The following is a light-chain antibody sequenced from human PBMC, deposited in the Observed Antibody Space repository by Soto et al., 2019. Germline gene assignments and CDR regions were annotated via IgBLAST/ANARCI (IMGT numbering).Light chain of an antibody. Sequence: EIVLTQSPATXSXSPGERAXLSCRASQSASSYLAWYQQKPGQAPRLLIYDASNRATGIPARFSGSGSGTDFTLTISSLEPEDFAVYYCQQRSNWPITFGQGTRLEIK. CDR1: QSASSY. J-gene: IGKJ5*01. CDR3: QQRSNWPIT. V-gene: IGKV3-11*01. CDR2: DAS.